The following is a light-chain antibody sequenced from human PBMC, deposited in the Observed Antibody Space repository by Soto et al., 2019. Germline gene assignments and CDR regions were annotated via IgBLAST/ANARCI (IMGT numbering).Light chain of an antibody. Sequence: EIVMTQSPATLSVSPGERATLSCRASQSVSNNLAWYQQRPGQAPRLLIHGASTRPTGIPARFGGSGSGTEFTLTISSLQSEDFALYYCHQYDDWPPGYTFGQGTKLEI. CDR3: HQYDDWPPGYT. J-gene: IGKJ2*01. CDR1: QSVSNN. V-gene: IGKV3-15*01. CDR2: GAS.